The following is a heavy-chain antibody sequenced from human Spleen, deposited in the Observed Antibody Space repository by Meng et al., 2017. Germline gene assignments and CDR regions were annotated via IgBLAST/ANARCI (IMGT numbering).Heavy chain of an antibody. CDR1: GYTLTELS. D-gene: IGHD6-13*01. CDR3: AKIKSRPLVPPPRDV. V-gene: IGHV1-24*01. Sequence: ASVKVSCKVSGYTLTELSIHWVRQAPGKRLEWMGGFDPEDGETTYAQKFQGRVTMTEDTSTDTAYMEISSLRSDDTAVYYWAKIKSRPLVPPPRDVWGQGTRVTVSS. J-gene: IGHJ4*02. CDR2: FDPEDGET.